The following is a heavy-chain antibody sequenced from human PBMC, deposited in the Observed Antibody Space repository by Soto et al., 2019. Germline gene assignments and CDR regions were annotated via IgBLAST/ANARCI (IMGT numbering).Heavy chain of an antibody. CDR2: TSAYNGNT. CDR3: ARIPPTDCSGGSCFSSPEYFQH. V-gene: IGHV1-18*01. CDR1: GYTFTSYD. D-gene: IGHD2-15*01. Sequence: ASVKVSCKASGYTFTSYDISWVRQAPGQGLEWMGRTSAYNGNTIYAQNLQGRVTMTTDTSTSTAYMELRSLRSDDTAVYYCARIPPTDCSGGSCFSSPEYFQHWGQGTLVTVS. J-gene: IGHJ1*01.